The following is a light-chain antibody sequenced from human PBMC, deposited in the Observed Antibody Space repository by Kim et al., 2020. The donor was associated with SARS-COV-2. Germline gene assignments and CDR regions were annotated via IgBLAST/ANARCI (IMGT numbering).Light chain of an antibody. Sequence: GQTITMSCIGSSSDIGGYNAGSWYQQHPGKPPKLMISDVTKRPSGVSNHFSGSKSGNTASLTISGLQADDEADYYCSSYTAASTWVFGGGTKVTVL. CDR3: SSYTAASTWV. V-gene: IGLV2-14*01. CDR2: DVT. J-gene: IGLJ2*01. CDR1: SSDIGGYNA.